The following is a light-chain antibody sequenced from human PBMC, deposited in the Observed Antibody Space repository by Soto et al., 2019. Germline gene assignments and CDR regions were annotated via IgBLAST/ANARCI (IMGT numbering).Light chain of an antibody. Sequence: QSVLTQPASVSGSPGQSITISCTGTSSDVGYNHVSWYQHHPGKAPRLLIYEVYNRPSGISDRFSGSQSGNTASLTISGLQAEDEADYYCSSYTGSSPLLFGGGTKLTVL. CDR3: SSYTGSSPLL. CDR1: SSDVGYNH. V-gene: IGLV2-14*01. J-gene: IGLJ2*01. CDR2: EVY.